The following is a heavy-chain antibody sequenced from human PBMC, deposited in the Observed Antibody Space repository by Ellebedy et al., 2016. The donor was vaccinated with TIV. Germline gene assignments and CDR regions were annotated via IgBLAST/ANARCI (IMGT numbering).Heavy chain of an antibody. CDR1: GFIFSSYG. J-gene: IGHJ4*02. CDR2: TSGSGLSS. CDR3: SRGIAAVMY. Sequence: PGGSLRLSCAASGFIFSSYGMTWVRQAPGKGLEWVSGTSGSGLSSNYADPLKGRFTISRDNSQSTLYLQMNSLRAEDTAVYYCSRGIAAVMYWGQGTLVTVSS. D-gene: IGHD6-13*01. V-gene: IGHV3-23*01.